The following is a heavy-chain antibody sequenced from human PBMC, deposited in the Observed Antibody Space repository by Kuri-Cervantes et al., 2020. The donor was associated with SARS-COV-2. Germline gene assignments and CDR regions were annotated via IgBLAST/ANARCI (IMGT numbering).Heavy chain of an antibody. Sequence: ASVKVSCKASGYTFTSYGISWVRQAPGQGLEWMGWISASNGNTNYAENVQGRVTMTTDTSTKTAYLELRSLRSDDTAVYYCARSPMVYPDWFDPWGQGILVTVSS. CDR3: ARSPMVYPDWFDP. J-gene: IGHJ5*02. V-gene: IGHV1-18*01. D-gene: IGHD2-8*01. CDR1: GYTFTSYG. CDR2: ISASNGNT.